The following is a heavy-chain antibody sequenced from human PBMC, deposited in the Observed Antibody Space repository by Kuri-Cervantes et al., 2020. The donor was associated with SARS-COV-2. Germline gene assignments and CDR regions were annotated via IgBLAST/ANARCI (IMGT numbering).Heavy chain of an antibody. V-gene: IGHV3-48*03. CDR1: GFTFSSYE. Sequence: GGSLRLSCAASGFTFSSYEMNWVRQAPGKGLEWVPYISSSGSTIYYADSVKGRFTISRDNAKNSLYLQMNSLRAEDTAVYYCARDEYCSGGSCYFFPYYFDYWGQGTLVTVSS. J-gene: IGHJ4*02. CDR2: ISSSGSTI. D-gene: IGHD2-15*01. CDR3: ARDEYCSGGSCYFFPYYFDY.